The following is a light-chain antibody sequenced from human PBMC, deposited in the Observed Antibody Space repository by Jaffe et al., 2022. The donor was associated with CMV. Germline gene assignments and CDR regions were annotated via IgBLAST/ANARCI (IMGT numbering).Light chain of an antibody. CDR2: TNN. CDR3: ASWDDSLNGYV. V-gene: IGLV1-44*01. CDR1: SSNIGSNT. J-gene: IGLJ1*01. Sequence: QSVLTQPPSASGTPGQRVIISCSGSSSNIGSNTVNWYHLLPGAAPKLLIYTNNRRPSGVPDRFSGSKSGTSASLAISGLQSEDEADYYCASWDDSLNGYVFGTGTKVTVL.